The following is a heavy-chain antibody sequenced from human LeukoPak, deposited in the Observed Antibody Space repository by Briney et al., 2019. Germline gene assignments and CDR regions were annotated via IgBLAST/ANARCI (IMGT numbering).Heavy chain of an antibody. CDR2: MNPNSLNT. D-gene: IGHD2-2*01. V-gene: IGHV1-8*01. CDR1: GYTFSSFD. J-gene: IGHJ4*02. CDR3: ARGIRNQLLSEY. Sequence: ASVKVSCKTSGYTFSSFDVIWVRQATGQGLEWIGWMNPNSLNTGYAQKFRGRVTMTGDTSISTAYMELSSLIAEDTAVYYCARGIRNQLLSEYWGQGSLVTVSS.